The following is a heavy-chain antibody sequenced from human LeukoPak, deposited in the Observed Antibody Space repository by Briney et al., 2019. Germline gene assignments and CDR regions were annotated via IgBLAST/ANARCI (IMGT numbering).Heavy chain of an antibody. CDR3: ARVRVSSGSHPWYFDY. CDR1: RGSISSFY. D-gene: IGHD3-22*01. J-gene: IGHJ4*02. Sequence: SETLSLTCTVSRGSISSFYWSWIRQPPGQGLEWIGYIYYSGSTDYNPSLKSRVNISVDTSKNQFSLKLSSVTAADTAVYFCARVRVSSGSHPWYFDYWGQGTLVTVSS. V-gene: IGHV4-59*01. CDR2: IYYSGST.